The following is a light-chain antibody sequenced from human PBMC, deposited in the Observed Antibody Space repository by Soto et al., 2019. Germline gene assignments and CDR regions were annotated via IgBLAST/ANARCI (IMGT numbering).Light chain of an antibody. Sequence: DIQMTQSPSILSASVGDRVTITCRASQNVKSRLAWYQQKPGEAPKLLISLASTLEGGVPSRFSGSGSGTEFTLTIRSLQPDDFATYYCQQYESSPTFGPGTKVDF. CDR3: QQYESSPT. V-gene: IGKV1-5*01. CDR1: QNVKSR. CDR2: LAS. J-gene: IGKJ3*01.